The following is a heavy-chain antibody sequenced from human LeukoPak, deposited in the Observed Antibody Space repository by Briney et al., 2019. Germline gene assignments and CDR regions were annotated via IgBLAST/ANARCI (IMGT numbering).Heavy chain of an antibody. CDR3: ARHSRSDWFDP. Sequence: SETLSLTCTVSGGSISSSSYYWGWIRQPPGKGLEWIGYIYYSGSTNYNPSLKSRVTISVDTSKNQFSLKLSSVTAADTAVYYCARHSRSDWFDPWGQGTLVTVSS. D-gene: IGHD2-21*01. J-gene: IGHJ5*02. CDR2: IYYSGST. CDR1: GGSISSSSYY. V-gene: IGHV4-61*05.